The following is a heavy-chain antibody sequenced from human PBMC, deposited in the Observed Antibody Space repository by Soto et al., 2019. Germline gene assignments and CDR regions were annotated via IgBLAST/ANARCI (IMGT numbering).Heavy chain of an antibody. J-gene: IGHJ4*02. CDR2: IRNQRYQETT. CDR3: GWAESPDAAFFTLD. D-gene: IGHD6-25*01. Sequence: PGGTMRLSCTGSGIPFDDFAINWVRQDKGPGLEWAGLIRNQRYQETTEYAAAVKGRFNISRDTSIGIAYLQMNTPKIEYSAVSYWGWAESPDAAFFTLDWGRETPV. V-gene: IGHV3-49*04. CDR1: GIPFDDFA.